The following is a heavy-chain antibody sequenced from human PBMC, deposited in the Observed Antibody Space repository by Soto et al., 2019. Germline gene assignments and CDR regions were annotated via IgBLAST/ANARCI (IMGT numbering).Heavy chain of an antibody. J-gene: IGHJ6*03. CDR3: ANDTSTVTIYYYYYMDV. CDR1: GFTFNNYA. CDR2: ISYDGSSK. D-gene: IGHD4-4*01. Sequence: PGGSLRLSCAASGFTFNNYAMSWVRQAPGKGLEWVSGISYDGSSKYHADSVKGRFTISRDNSKNTLYLQMNSLRAEDTAVYYCANDTSTVTIYYYYYMDVWGKGTTVTVSS. V-gene: IGHV3-23*03.